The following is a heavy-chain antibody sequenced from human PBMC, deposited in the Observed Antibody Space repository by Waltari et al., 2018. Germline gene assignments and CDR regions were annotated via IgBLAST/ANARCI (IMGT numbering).Heavy chain of an antibody. CDR2: IYYTGST. Sequence: QVQLQESGPSLLKPSETLSLICTVSGGSISGFYWSWVRQPPGKGLDWIGYIYYTGSTNCHPSLKSRVTMSVDTSKNQFSPKLSSVTAADTAFYYCARGGGGDWEWFDPWGQGTLVTVSS. CDR3: ARGGGGDWEWFDP. V-gene: IGHV4-59*01. D-gene: IGHD2-21*02. J-gene: IGHJ5*02. CDR1: GGSISGFY.